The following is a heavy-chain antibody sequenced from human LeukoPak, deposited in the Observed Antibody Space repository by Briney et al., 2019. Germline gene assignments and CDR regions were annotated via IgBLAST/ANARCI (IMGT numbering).Heavy chain of an antibody. CDR3: ARKTMIVVVNWFDP. Sequence: SETLSLICTVSGGSVSSGSYYWSWIRQPPGKGLEWIGYIYYSGSTNYNPSLKSRVTISVDTSKNQFSLKLSSVTAADTAVYYCARKTMIVVVNWFDPWGQGTLVTVSS. V-gene: IGHV4-61*01. CDR2: IYYSGST. CDR1: GGSVSSGSYY. D-gene: IGHD3-22*01. J-gene: IGHJ5*02.